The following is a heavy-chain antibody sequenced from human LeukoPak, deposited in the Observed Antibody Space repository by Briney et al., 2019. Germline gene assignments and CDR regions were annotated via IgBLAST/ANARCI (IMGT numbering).Heavy chain of an antibody. D-gene: IGHD3-3*01. CDR1: GFTFSSYA. V-gene: IGHV3-64*01. CDR3: ARDSRVWSYYYGMDV. J-gene: IGHJ6*02. Sequence: GGSLRLSCAASGFTFSSYAMHWVRQAPGKGLEYVSAISSNGGSTYYANSVKGRVTISRDNSKNTLYLQMGSLRAEDMAVYYCARDSRVWSYYYGMDVWGQGTTVTVSS. CDR2: ISSNGGST.